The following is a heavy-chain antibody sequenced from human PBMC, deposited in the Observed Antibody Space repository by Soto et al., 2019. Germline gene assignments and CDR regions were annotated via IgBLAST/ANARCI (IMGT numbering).Heavy chain of an antibody. Sequence: PSETLSLTCTVSGGSISSYYWSWIRQPPGKGLERIGYIYYSGSTNYNPSLKSRVTISVDTSKNQFSLKLSSVTAADTAVYYCASRIAAAGTGTEYFQHWGQGTLVTVSS. CDR1: GGSISSYY. CDR3: ASRIAAAGTGTEYFQH. V-gene: IGHV4-59*01. CDR2: IYYSGST. D-gene: IGHD6-13*01. J-gene: IGHJ1*01.